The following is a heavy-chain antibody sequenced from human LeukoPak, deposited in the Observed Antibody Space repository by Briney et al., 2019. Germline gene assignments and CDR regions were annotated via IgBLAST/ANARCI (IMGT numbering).Heavy chain of an antibody. CDR2: ISWNSGNI. J-gene: IGHJ4*02. Sequence: GGSLRLSCAASGFTFDDYAMHWVRQAPGKGLEWVSGISWNSGNIYYEDSVKGRFTISRDNAKSSLYLQMNSLRAEDTALYYCAKGEAIRYFDWLLYDWGQGIPVTVSS. CDR3: AKGEAIRYFDWLLYD. D-gene: IGHD3-9*01. CDR1: GFTFDDYA. V-gene: IGHV3-9*01.